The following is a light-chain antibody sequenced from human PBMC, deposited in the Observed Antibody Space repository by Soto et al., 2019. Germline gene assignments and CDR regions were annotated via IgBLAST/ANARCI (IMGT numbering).Light chain of an antibody. CDR2: GAS. CDR1: QSVGSD. CDR3: QQYNNWPPYT. J-gene: IGKJ2*01. Sequence: ELVMTQSPTTLSVSPGERVTLSCRASQSVGSDLAWYQQIPGQAPRLLIYGASTRATGIPARFSGSGSATEFTLTISSLQSEAFAVYYCQQYNNWPPYTFGQGTKLEIK. V-gene: IGKV3-15*01.